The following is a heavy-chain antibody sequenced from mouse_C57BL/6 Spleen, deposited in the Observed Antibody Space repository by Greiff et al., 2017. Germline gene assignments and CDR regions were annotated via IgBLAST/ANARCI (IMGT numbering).Heavy chain of an antibody. J-gene: IGHJ2*01. CDR1: GYTFTSYW. CDR2: INPSNGGT. D-gene: IGHD1-1*01. Sequence: QVQLQQPGTELVKPGASVKLSCKASGYTFTSYWMHWVKQRPGQGLEWIGNINPSNGGTNYTEKFKSKATLTVDKSSSTAYMQLSSLTSEDSAVYYCARLDGSSSYYFDYWGQGTTLTVSS. CDR3: ARLDGSSSYYFDY. V-gene: IGHV1-53*01.